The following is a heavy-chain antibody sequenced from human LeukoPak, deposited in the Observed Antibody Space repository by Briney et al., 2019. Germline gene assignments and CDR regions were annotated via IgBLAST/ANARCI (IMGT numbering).Heavy chain of an antibody. V-gene: IGHV3-11*04. D-gene: IGHD2-2*01. Sequence: GGSLRLSCAASGFTFSDYYMSWIRQAPGKGLEWVSYISSSSSTILYADSVKGRFTISRDNAKNSLYLQMNSLRAEDTAVYYCARGYCTSTSCFNFDYWGQGTLVTVSS. CDR1: GFTFSDYY. J-gene: IGHJ4*02. CDR2: ISSSSSTI. CDR3: ARGYCTSTSCFNFDY.